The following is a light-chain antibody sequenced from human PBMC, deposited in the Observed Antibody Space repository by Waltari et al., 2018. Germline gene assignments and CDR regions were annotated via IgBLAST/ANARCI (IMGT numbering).Light chain of an antibody. J-gene: IGLJ2*01. CDR3: AAWDDSLNGVV. V-gene: IGLV1-44*01. CDR2: NNN. CDR1: SSNIASNT. Sequence: QSVLTQPPSASGTPGQRVTISCSGSSSNIASNTVNWYQHLPGTAPKLLIYNNNQRPSGVPDRFSGSKSGTSASLAISGLQSEDEADYYCAAWDDSLNGVVFGEGTKLTVL.